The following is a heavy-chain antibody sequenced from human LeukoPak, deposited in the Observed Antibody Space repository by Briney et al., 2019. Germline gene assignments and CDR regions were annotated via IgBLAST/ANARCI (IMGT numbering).Heavy chain of an antibody. CDR2: IYWDDDK. CDR1: GFSLSTSGVG. Sequence: SGPTLVKPTQTLTLTCTFSGFSLSTSGVGVGWIRQPPGKALEWLALIYWDDDKRYSPSLKSRLTITKDTSKNQVVLTMTNMDPVDTAIYYCAHSTGGSSSWPLGAEYFQHWGQGTLVTVSS. CDR3: AHSTGGSSSWPLGAEYFQH. D-gene: IGHD6-13*01. V-gene: IGHV2-5*02. J-gene: IGHJ1*01.